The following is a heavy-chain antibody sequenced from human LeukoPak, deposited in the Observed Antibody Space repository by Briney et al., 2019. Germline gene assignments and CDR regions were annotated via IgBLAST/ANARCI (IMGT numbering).Heavy chain of an antibody. CDR1: GGSINNYY. Sequence: SETLSLTCTVSGGSINNYYWSWIRQPPWKGLEWIGEINHSGSTNYNPSLKSRVTISVDTSKNQFSLKLSSVTAADTAVYYCARVSRYSGSYYSDYWGQGTLVTVSS. CDR3: ARVSRYSGSYYSDY. CDR2: INHSGST. D-gene: IGHD1-26*01. J-gene: IGHJ4*02. V-gene: IGHV4-34*01.